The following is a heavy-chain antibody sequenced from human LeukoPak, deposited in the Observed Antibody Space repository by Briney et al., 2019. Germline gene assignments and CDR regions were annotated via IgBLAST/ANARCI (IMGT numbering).Heavy chain of an antibody. J-gene: IGHJ6*03. CDR2: INTNTGNP. CDR1: GYTFTSYA. V-gene: IGHV7-4-1*02. CDR3: ARRLNYYDSSGYFRRYYYYYMDV. Sequence: ASVKVSCKASGYTFTSYAMNWVRQAPGQGLEWMGWINTNTGNPTYAQGFTGRFVFSLDTSVSTAYLQISSLKAEDTAVYYCARRLNYYDSSGYFRRYYYYYMDVWGKGTTVTVSS. D-gene: IGHD3-22*01.